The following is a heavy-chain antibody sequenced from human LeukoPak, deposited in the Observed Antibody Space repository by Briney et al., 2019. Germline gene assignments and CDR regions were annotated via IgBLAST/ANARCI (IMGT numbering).Heavy chain of an antibody. CDR2: IYPGDSDT. CDR1: GYSFTSYW. D-gene: IGHD2-21*02. CDR3: ARLVYCGGDCYSGSPRFDP. V-gene: IGHV5-51*01. J-gene: IGHJ5*02. Sequence: GESLKISCRGSGYSFTSYWIGWVRQMPGKGLECMGIIYPGDSDTRYSPSFQGQVTISADKSISTAYLQWSSLKASDTAMYYCARLVYCGGDCYSGSPRFDPWGQGTLVTVSS.